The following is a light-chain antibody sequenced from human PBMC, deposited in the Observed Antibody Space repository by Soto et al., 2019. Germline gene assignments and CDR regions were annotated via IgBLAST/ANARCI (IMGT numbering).Light chain of an antibody. CDR3: QQYLNWPRT. J-gene: IGKJ1*01. Sequence: EILMTQSPATLSVSAGERATLSCRASQSISDNLAWFQQKPGQSPRLIMYVASTRVTGVPARFSASGSGTEFTLTISSLQSEDFAVYYCQQYLNWPRTFGQGTRV. V-gene: IGKV3-15*01. CDR2: VAS. CDR1: QSISDN.